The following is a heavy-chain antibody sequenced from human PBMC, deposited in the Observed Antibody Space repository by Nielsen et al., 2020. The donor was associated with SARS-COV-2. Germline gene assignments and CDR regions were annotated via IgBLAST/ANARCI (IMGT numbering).Heavy chain of an antibody. D-gene: IGHD1-26*01. CDR1: GFTFDDYA. Sequence: GGSLRLSCAASGFTFDDYAMHWVRQAPGKGLEWLAMIWHDGSKKYYADSVEGRFTISRDNSNSTLYLQMNSLQPDDTAIYYCARFRGTINSSDYWGQGTLVIVSS. V-gene: IGHV3-33*08. CDR2: IWHDGSKK. J-gene: IGHJ4*02. CDR3: ARFRGTINSSDY.